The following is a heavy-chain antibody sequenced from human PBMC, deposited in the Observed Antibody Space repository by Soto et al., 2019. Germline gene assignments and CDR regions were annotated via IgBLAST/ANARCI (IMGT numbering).Heavy chain of an antibody. CDR1: GGSISSSIYY. D-gene: IGHD3-3*01. V-gene: IGHV4-39*01. Sequence: SETLSLTCTVSGGSISSSIYYWGWIRHPPGKGLEWIGSIYYSGITYYNPSLKSRVTISVDTSKNQFSLKLSSVTAADTAVYYCARLSFDTIFGVVITGTYYFDYWGQGTLVTVSS. CDR2: IYYSGIT. J-gene: IGHJ4*02. CDR3: ARLSFDTIFGVVITGTYYFDY.